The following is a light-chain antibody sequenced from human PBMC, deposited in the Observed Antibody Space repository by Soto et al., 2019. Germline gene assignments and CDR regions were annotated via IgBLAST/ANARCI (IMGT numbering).Light chain of an antibody. J-gene: IGLJ1*01. V-gene: IGLV2-14*01. CDR1: SSDIGNYNY. CDR2: EVN. CDR3: SSYTKSTFYV. Sequence: QSALTQPASVSGSPGQSITISCTGTSSDIGNYNYVSWYQQHPGKAPKLIISEVNYRPSGVSNRFSGSKSGNTASLTVSGLQADDEADYFCSSYTKSTFYVFGTGTKVTVL.